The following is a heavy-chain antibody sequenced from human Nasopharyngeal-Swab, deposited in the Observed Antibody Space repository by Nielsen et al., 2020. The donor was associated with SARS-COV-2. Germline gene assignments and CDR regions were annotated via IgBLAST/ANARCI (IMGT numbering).Heavy chain of an antibody. J-gene: IGHJ4*02. CDR3: ATGYAYCGGDCFIDY. CDR1: GYTFTSYY. D-gene: IGHD2-21*02. V-gene: IGHV1-24*01. Sequence: ASVKVSCKASGYTFTSYYIHWVRQAPGKGLEWMGGFDPEDGETIYAQKFQGRVTMTEDTSTDTAYMELSSLRSEDTAVYYCATGYAYCGGDCFIDYWGQGTLVTVSS. CDR2: FDPEDGET.